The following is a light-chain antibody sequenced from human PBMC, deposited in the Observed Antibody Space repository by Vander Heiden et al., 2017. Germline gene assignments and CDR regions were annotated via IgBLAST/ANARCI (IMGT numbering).Light chain of an antibody. Sequence: DIQMTQSPSTLSASVGERVTITCRASQSISNWLAWYQQKPGKAPKLLIYEASSLESGVPSRFSGSGSGTEFTLTISSLQPDDFAIYYCQQYNSYPWTFGQGTKVEIK. CDR3: QQYNSYPWT. V-gene: IGKV1-5*03. J-gene: IGKJ1*01. CDR1: QSISNW. CDR2: EAS.